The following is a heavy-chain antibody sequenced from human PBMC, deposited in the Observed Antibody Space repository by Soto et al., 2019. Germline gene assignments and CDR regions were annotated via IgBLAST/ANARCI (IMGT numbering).Heavy chain of an antibody. D-gene: IGHD2-21*01. Sequence: EVQLVESGGGVVRPGGSLRLSCAASGFGFDEYGMSWVRQGPGKGLEWVSGINRHGDSTGYADSVKGRVTISRDNAKNSLYLQMNGLKAEGTAVYYCARDHRWGYEYGDYGDSWGQGTLVTVSS. CDR3: ARDHRWGYEYGDYGDS. J-gene: IGHJ4*02. CDR1: GFGFDEYG. CDR2: INRHGDST. V-gene: IGHV3-20*04.